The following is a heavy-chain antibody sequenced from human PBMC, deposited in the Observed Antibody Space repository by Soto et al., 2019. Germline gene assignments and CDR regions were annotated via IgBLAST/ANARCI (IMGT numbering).Heavy chain of an antibody. J-gene: IGHJ4*02. CDR3: AVYKEGGGGDGY. D-gene: IGHD2-21*02. CDR2: QSGNT. CDR1: GASVSSNGYH. V-gene: IGHV4-61*08. Sequence: QVQLQESGPGLLKPSETLSLTCTVSGASVSSNGYHWTWIRQPPGKGLEWIGQSGNTNDNPSLKTRITISVDTSKNQFSLTLSSVTAADTAVYYCAVYKEGGGGDGYWGKGTLVTVSS.